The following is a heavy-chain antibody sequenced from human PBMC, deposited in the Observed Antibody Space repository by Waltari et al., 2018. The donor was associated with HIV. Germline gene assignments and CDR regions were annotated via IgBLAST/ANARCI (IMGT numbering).Heavy chain of an antibody. D-gene: IGHD6-25*01. J-gene: IGHJ5*02. V-gene: IGHV4-34*01. Sequence: QVQLQQWGAGLLKPSETLSLTCGVFGGSFSGYYWSWLRQSPVKGLEWIGEVSQSGTTIYKPSLKSRLTMSVDTSKNQFFLRLTSVTAADTAVYYCAGRLRIAAAGTGFDPWGQGAPVTVSS. CDR1: GGSFSGYY. CDR3: AGRLRIAAAGTGFDP. CDR2: VSQSGTT.